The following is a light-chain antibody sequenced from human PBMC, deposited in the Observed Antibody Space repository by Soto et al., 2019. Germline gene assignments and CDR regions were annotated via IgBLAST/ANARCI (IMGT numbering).Light chain of an antibody. CDR3: QHYHSQSIT. CDR2: AAS. V-gene: IGKV1-5*01. J-gene: IGKJ4*01. CDR1: ENIFKF. Sequence: DILLIQSPATLSASVGDRITITCRASENIFKFLAWYQQRSGSAPNLFLYAASDLERAVPSRFSGSGSGTEFTLTIDNLQPNDSATYFCQHYHSQSITFGGGTQVDVK.